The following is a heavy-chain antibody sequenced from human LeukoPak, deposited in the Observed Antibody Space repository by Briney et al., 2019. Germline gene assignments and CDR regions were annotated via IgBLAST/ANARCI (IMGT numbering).Heavy chain of an antibody. CDR1: GGSIGTGTYY. V-gene: IGHV4-61*02. D-gene: IGHD6-13*01. CDR3: ARSPQSSSWYSKIANFDY. Sequence: PSETLSLTCTVSGGSIGTGTYYWSWIRQPAGKGLEWIGRIYTTGSTNYNPSLKSRVTISVDTSKNQFSLKLSSVTATDTAVYYCARSPQSSSWYSKIANFDYWGQGTLVTVSS. CDR2: IYTTGST. J-gene: IGHJ4*02.